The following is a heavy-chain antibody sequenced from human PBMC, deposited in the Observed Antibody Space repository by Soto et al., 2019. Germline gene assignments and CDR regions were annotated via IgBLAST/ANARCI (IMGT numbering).Heavy chain of an antibody. J-gene: IGHJ4*02. Sequence: PSETLSLTCTVSGGSLSTYYWSWIRQPPGKGLEWIGYVQNSGRTNYNPSLNSRANISVDTSKTQFSLQLSSVTAADTAVYYCERERPYYGFDYWGQGTRVTVSS. D-gene: IGHD3-22*01. CDR3: ERERPYYGFDY. V-gene: IGHV4-59*01. CDR2: VQNSGRT. CDR1: GGSLSTYY.